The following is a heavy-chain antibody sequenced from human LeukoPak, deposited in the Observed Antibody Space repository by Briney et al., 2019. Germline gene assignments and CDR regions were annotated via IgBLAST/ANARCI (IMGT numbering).Heavy chain of an antibody. J-gene: IGHJ4*02. V-gene: IGHV3-30*03. CDR3: ARDLEIGSSSYYFDY. CDR1: GFTFSNYG. D-gene: IGHD1-1*01. CDR2: ISHDGSNK. Sequence: GGSLRLSCAASGFTFSNYGMHWVRQAPGKGLEWVAIISHDGSNKYYGDSVKGRFTISRDNSKNTLDLQMNSLRAEDTAMYYCARDLEIGSSSYYFDYWGQGTLVTVSS.